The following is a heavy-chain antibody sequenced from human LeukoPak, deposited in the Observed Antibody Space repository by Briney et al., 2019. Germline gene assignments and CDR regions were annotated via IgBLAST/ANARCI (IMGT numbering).Heavy chain of an antibody. D-gene: IGHD2-2*01. CDR1: GGSISSSSYY. V-gene: IGHV4-39*01. J-gene: IGHJ6*02. Sequence: SETLSLTCTVSGGSISSSSYYWGWIRQPPGKGLEWIGSIYYSGSTYYNPSLKSRVTISVDTSKNQFSLKLSSVTAADTAVYYCARAPSLKPAASYYYYYYGMDVWGQGTTVTVSS. CDR3: ARAPSLKPAASYYYYYYGMDV. CDR2: IYYSGST.